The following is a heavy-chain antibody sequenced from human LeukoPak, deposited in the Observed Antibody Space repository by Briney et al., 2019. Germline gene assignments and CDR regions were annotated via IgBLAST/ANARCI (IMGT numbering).Heavy chain of an antibody. CDR2: IKQDGSEK. Sequence: GGSLRLSCAASGFTFSTYTMNWVRQAPGKGLEWVANIKQDGSEKYYVDSVKGRFTISRDNAKNSLYLQMNSLRAEDTAVYYCAREGIVGATYFDIWGQGTMVTVSS. J-gene: IGHJ3*02. V-gene: IGHV3-7*01. CDR3: AREGIVGATYFDI. D-gene: IGHD1-26*01. CDR1: GFTFSTYT.